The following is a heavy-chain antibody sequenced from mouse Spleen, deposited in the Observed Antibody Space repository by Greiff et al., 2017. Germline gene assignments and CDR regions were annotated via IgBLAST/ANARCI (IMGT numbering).Heavy chain of an antibody. CDR2: INYDGSST. D-gene: IGHD2-1*01. CDR1: GFTFSDYY. V-gene: IGHV5-16*01. J-gene: IGHJ3*01. CDR3: ARGGGNSWFAY. Sequence: EVMLVESEGGLVQPGSSMKLSCTASGFTFSDYYMAWVRQVPEKGLEWVANINYDGSSTYYLDSLKSRFIISRDNAKNILYLQMSSLKSEDTATYYCARGGGNSWFAYWGQGTLVTVSA.